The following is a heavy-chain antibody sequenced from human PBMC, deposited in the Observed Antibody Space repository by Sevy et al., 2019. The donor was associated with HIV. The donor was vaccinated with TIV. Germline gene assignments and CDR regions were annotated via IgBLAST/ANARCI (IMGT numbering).Heavy chain of an antibody. CDR1: GFTVSSNY. CDR2: IYSGGST. D-gene: IGHD2-15*01. CDR3: VGGGYDYYYMDV. J-gene: IGHJ6*03. Sequence: GGSLRLSCAASGFTVSSNYMSWVRQAPGKGLDWVSVIYSGGSTYYADSVKGRFTISRDNSKNTLYLQMNSLRAEDTAVYYCVGGGYDYYYMDVWGKGTTVTVSS. V-gene: IGHV3-53*01.